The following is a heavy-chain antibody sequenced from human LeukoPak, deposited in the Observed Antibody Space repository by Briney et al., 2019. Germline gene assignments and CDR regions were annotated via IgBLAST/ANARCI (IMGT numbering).Heavy chain of an antibody. CDR2: INHSGST. Sequence: SETLSLTCAVYGGSFSGYYWSWIRQPPGKGLEWIGEINHSGSTNYNPSLKSRVTISVDTSKNQFSPKLSSVTAADTAVYYCARSPLYDFWSGYYSNYYYGMDVWGQGTTVTVSS. D-gene: IGHD3-3*01. CDR1: GGSFSGYY. V-gene: IGHV4-34*01. J-gene: IGHJ6*02. CDR3: ARSPLYDFWSGYYSNYYYGMDV.